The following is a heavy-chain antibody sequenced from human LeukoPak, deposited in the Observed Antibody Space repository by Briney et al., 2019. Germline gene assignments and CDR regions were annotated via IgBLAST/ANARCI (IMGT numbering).Heavy chain of an antibody. CDR3: VVVREGGWYYFDY. CDR2: ISSSGSTI. J-gene: IGHJ4*02. CDR1: GFTFSSYE. D-gene: IGHD6-19*01. V-gene: IGHV3-48*03. Sequence: GGSLRLSYAASGFTFSSYEMNWVRQAPGKGLEWVSYISSSGSTIYYADSVKGRFTISRDNAKNSLYLQMNSLRAEDTAVYYCVVVREGGWYYFDYWGQGTLVTVSS.